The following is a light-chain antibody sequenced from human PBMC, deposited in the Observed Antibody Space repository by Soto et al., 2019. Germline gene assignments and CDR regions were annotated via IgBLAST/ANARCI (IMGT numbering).Light chain of an antibody. V-gene: IGKV3-20*01. CDR2: GAS. J-gene: IGKJ2*01. CDR3: QQYGSSPL. Sequence: EIVLTQSPGTLSLSPGERATLSCRASQRVSTSYLAWYQQKPGQAPRLVIYGASTRATGIPDRFSGSGSGTDFTLTISRLEPEDFAVYYCQQYGSSPLFGQGTKLEIK. CDR1: QRVSTSY.